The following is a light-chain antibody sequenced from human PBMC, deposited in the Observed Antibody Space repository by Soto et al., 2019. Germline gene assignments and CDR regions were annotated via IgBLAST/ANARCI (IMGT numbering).Light chain of an antibody. Sequence: SYELTQPPSVSVAPGQTATVTCGGNNIGSKTVHWYQLRPGQAPVLVLYDDRDRPSGIPERFSGSNSGNTATLTISRVEAGDEADYYCQVWDINTDPNYVFGTGPKLTVL. CDR1: NIGSKT. J-gene: IGLJ1*01. V-gene: IGLV3-21*02. CDR3: QVWDINTDPNYV. CDR2: DDR.